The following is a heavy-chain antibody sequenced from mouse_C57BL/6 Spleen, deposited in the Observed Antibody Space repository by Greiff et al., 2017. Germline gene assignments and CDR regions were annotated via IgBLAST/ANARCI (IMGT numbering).Heavy chain of an antibody. V-gene: IGHV1-39*01. Sequence: VQLQQSGPELVKPGASVKISCKASGYSFTDYNMNWVKQSNGKSLEWIGVINPNYGTTSYNQKFKGKATLTVDQSSSTAYMQLNSLTSEDSAVYYCASGHYGSSCLYAMDYWGQGTSVTFST. CDR1: GYSFTDYN. J-gene: IGHJ4*01. CDR2: INPNYGTT. CDR3: ASGHYGSSCLYAMDY. D-gene: IGHD1-1*01.